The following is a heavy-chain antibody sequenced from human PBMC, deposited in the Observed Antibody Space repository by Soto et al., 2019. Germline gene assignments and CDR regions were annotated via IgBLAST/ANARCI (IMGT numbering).Heavy chain of an antibody. CDR2: IYYSGST. D-gene: IGHD4-17*01. J-gene: IGHJ4*02. Sequence: QVQLQESGPGLVKPSETLSLTCTVSGGSISSYYWSWIRQPPGKGLEWIGYIYYSGSTNYNPSLKXRITISVDTSKTQFSLKLSSVTAADTAVYYCARRYGDCFDYWGRGTLVTVSS. V-gene: IGHV4-59*08. CDR1: GGSISSYY. CDR3: ARRYGDCFDY.